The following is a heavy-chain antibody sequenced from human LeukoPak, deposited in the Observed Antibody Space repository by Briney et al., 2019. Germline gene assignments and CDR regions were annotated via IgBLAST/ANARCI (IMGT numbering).Heavy chain of an antibody. Sequence: GGSLRLSCAASGFTVSDDYMSWVRQAPGKGLEWVSLIYSGGSTYYADSVMGRFIISRDSSKNTLYLQMNSLRGEDTALYFCARDLAGDGVYWGQGTLVTVSS. J-gene: IGHJ4*02. CDR2: IYSGGST. CDR1: GFTVSDDY. D-gene: IGHD6-19*01. CDR3: ARDLAGDGVY. V-gene: IGHV3-66*01.